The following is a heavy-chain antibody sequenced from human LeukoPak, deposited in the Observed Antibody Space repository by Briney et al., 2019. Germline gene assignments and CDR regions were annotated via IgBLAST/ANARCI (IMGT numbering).Heavy chain of an antibody. Sequence: SGGSLRLSCAASGFSFSSYGMHWVRQAPGKGLEWVAFIRYDGSNKYYADSVKGRFTISRDDSKNTLYLQMNSLRAEDTAVYYCARGSDSGYNDDFDYWGQGTLVTVSS. J-gene: IGHJ4*02. CDR1: GFSFSSYG. CDR3: ARGSDSGYNDDFDY. V-gene: IGHV3-30*02. D-gene: IGHD5-12*01. CDR2: IRYDGSNK.